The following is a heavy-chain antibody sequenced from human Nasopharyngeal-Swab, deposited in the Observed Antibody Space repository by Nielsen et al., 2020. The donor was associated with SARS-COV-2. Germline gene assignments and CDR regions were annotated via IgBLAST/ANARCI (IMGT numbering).Heavy chain of an antibody. J-gene: IGHJ4*02. D-gene: IGHD6-13*01. CDR3: ARERRRTELAGYSSSPVNY. Sequence: GESLKISCAASGFTFSSYWMHWVRQAPGKGLVWVSRINSDGSSTSYADSVKGRFTISRDNAKNTLYLQMNSLRAEDTAVYYCARERRRTELAGYSSSPVNYWGQGTLVTVSS. CDR1: GFTFSSYW. CDR2: INSDGSST. V-gene: IGHV3-74*01.